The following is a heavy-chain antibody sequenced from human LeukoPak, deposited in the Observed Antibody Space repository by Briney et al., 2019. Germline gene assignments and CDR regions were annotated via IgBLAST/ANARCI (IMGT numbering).Heavy chain of an antibody. CDR3: ARDSYRYYFDY. CDR2: IYSGGST. D-gene: IGHD2-2*01. Sequence: GGSLRLSCAASGFTFSSNYMSWVRQAPGKGLEWVSVIYSGGSTFYAGSVKGRFTISRDNSKNTLYLQMNSLRAEDTAVYYCARDSYRYYFDYWGQGTLVTVSS. CDR1: GFTFSSNY. V-gene: IGHV3-66*01. J-gene: IGHJ4*02.